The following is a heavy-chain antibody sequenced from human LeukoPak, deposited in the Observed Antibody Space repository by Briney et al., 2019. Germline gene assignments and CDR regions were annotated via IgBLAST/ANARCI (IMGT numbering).Heavy chain of an antibody. V-gene: IGHV4-38-2*02. D-gene: IGHD6-19*01. J-gene: IGHJ6*02. CDR1: GYSISSGYY. Sequence: SETLSLTCTVSGYSISSGYYWGWIRQPPGKGLEWIGSIYHSGSTYYNPSLKSRVTISVDTSKNQFSQKLSSVTAADTAVYYCARGQAVAVYYYYGMDVWGQGTTVTVSS. CDR2: IYHSGST. CDR3: ARGQAVAVYYYYGMDV.